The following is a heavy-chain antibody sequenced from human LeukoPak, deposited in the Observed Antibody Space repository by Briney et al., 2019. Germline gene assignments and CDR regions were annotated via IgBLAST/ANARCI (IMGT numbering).Heavy chain of an antibody. J-gene: IGHJ4*02. Sequence: GGSLRLSCAASGFTVSSNYMSWVRQAPGKGLEWVSVIYSGGSTYYADSVKGRFTISRDNSKNTLYLQMNSLRAEDTAVYYCARDASPTYYDYVWGSYRSDYWGQGTLVTVSS. CDR3: ARDASPTYYDYVWGSYRSDY. V-gene: IGHV3-66*01. CDR2: IYSGGST. CDR1: GFTVSSNY. D-gene: IGHD3-16*02.